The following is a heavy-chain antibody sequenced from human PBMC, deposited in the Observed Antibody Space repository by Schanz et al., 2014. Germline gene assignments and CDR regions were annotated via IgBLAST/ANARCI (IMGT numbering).Heavy chain of an antibody. Sequence: EVQLVESGGGLVQPGGSLTLSCAASRFTVTNAWMSWVRQAPGKGLEWISYITGTGTVMYADSVKGRFTISRDNGKNSLSLQMNSLRVEDTAVYFCVSQTGSPNYWGQGTLVTVSS. CDR1: RFTVTNAW. CDR3: VSQTGSPNY. J-gene: IGHJ4*02. CDR2: ITGTGTV. V-gene: IGHV3-48*01. D-gene: IGHD6-13*01.